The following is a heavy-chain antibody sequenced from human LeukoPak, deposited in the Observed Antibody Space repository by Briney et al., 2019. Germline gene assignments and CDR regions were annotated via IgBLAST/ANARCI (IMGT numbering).Heavy chain of an antibody. Sequence: GGSLRLSCAASGFTVSSNYMSWVRQAPGKGLEWVSVIYSGGSTYYADSVKGRFTISKDNSKNTLYLQMKSLRAEDTAVYYCASPPVGYDFWMVFRYSYYRDVWGKGTTVTASS. CDR3: ASPPVGYDFWMVFRYSYYRDV. V-gene: IGHV3-66*02. J-gene: IGHJ6*03. CDR2: IYSGGST. CDR1: GFTVSSNY. D-gene: IGHD3-3*01.